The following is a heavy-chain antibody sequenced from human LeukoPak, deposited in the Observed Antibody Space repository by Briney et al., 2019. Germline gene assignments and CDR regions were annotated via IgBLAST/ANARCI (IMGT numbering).Heavy chain of an antibody. CDR1: GYSFTSYW. D-gene: IGHD2-2*01. CDR3: ARHVGRCSSTSCYSDY. J-gene: IGHJ4*02. V-gene: IGHV5-51*01. CDR2: IYPGDSDT. Sequence: AGESLKISCKGSGYSFTSYWIGWVRQMPGKGLEWMGIIYPGDSDTRYSPSFQGQVTISADKSISTAYLQWSSLKASDTAMYYCARHVGRCSSTSCYSDYWGQRTLVTVSS.